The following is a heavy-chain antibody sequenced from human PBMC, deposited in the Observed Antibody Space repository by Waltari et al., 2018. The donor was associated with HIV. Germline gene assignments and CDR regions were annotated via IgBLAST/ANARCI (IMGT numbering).Heavy chain of an antibody. CDR1: GYTFTGYY. CDR3: ARERDYSISFDY. D-gene: IGHD4-4*01. V-gene: IGHV1-2*06. J-gene: IGHJ4*02. Sequence: QVQLVQSGAEVKKPGASVKVSCKASGYTFTGYYMHWVRQAPGQGLEWMGRINPSSGGTNSAQKVQGRVTMTRDTSISTAYMELSRLRSDDTAVYYCARERDYSISFDYWGQGTLVTVSS. CDR2: INPSSGGT.